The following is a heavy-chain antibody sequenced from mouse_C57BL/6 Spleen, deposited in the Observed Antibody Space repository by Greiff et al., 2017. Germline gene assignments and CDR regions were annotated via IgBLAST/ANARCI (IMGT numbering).Heavy chain of an antibody. V-gene: IGHV1-72*01. Sequence: VQLQQPGAELVKPGASVKLSCKASGYTFTSYWMHWVKQRPGRGLEWIGRIDPNSGGTKYNEKFKSKATLTVDKPSRTAYMQLNSLTSDDSAVYYCARDRGSSYYFDYWGQGTTLTVSS. D-gene: IGHD1-1*01. CDR3: ARDRGSSYYFDY. J-gene: IGHJ2*01. CDR2: IDPNSGGT. CDR1: GYTFTSYW.